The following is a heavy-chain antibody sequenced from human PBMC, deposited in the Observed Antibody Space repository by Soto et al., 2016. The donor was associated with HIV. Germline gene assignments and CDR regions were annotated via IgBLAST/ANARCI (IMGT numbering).Heavy chain of an antibody. CDR2: IYYSGSA. V-gene: IGHV4-59*12. J-gene: IGHJ5*02. D-gene: IGHD3-9*01. CDR1: GSSINKSY. CDR3: ARAVTFDWLPHHWFDP. Sequence: QVQLEESGPGLVKPSETLSLTCNVSGSSINKSYWSWIRQPPGKGLEWIGHIYYSGSATYNFSLKSRVTILVDASKSQISLKVRSVTAADTAVYYCARAVTFDWLPHHWFDPVGPGNPGHRLL.